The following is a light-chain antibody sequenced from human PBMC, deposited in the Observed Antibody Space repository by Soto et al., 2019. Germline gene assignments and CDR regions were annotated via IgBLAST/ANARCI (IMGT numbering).Light chain of an antibody. CDR3: QQLNSYPQT. Sequence: DIQLTQSPSFLYASVGDRVTITCRASQGISSYFAWYQQKPGKAPKLLIYAASTLQSGVPSRFSGSGSGTELTLTISSLQPEDFATYYCQQLNSYPQTFGQGTRLEIK. V-gene: IGKV1-9*01. J-gene: IGKJ5*01. CDR1: QGISSY. CDR2: AAS.